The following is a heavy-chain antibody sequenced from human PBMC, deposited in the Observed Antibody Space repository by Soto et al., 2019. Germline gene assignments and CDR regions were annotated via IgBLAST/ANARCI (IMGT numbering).Heavy chain of an antibody. CDR2: IYSGGST. CDR3: ARANVLRFLEWSYHYMDV. CDR1: GFTVSSNY. D-gene: IGHD3-3*01. J-gene: IGHJ6*03. V-gene: IGHV3-53*04. Sequence: GGSLRLSCAAFGFTVSSNYMSWVRQAPGKGLEWVSVIYSGGSTYYADSVKGRFTISRHNSKNTLYLQMNSLRAEDTAVYYCARANVLRFLEWSYHYMDVWGKGTTVTVSS.